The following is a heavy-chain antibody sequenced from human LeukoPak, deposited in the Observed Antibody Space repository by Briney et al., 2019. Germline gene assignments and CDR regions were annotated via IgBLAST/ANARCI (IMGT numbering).Heavy chain of an antibody. J-gene: IGHJ4*02. CDR3: AKDSAKKYDEY. CDR2: ISGSDGNT. CDR1: GFTFSSYA. V-gene: IGHV3-23*01. Sequence: GGSLRLSCAASGFTFSSYAMSWVRQAPGKGLEWVSGISGSDGNTHYADSVKGRFTISRDSSKNTLFLQMNSLRAEDTAVYYCAKDSAKKYDEYWGQGTLVTVSS. D-gene: IGHD2/OR15-2a*01.